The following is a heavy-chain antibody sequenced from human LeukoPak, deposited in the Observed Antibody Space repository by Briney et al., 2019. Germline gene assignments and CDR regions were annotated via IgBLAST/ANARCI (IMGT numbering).Heavy chain of an antibody. CDR1: GGTFGSFT. CDR3: TKRVASTI. Sequence: SVKVSCKASGGTFGSFTVQWVRQAPGQGLEWIGRIIPMLNIVNYAQKFQDRIIITADKSANIVYLELSSLRSQDTAIYYCTKRVASTIWGQGTLVAVSS. CDR2: IIPMLNIV. V-gene: IGHV1-69*02. D-gene: IGHD1-26*01. J-gene: IGHJ4*02.